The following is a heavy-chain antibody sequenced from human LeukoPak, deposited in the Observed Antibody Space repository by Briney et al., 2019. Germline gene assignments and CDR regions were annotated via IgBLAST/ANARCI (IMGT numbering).Heavy chain of an antibody. J-gene: IGHJ4*02. CDR1: GFRFTSYW. CDR3: ARHPLMAYYYDSSGYLMEYYFDY. V-gene: IGHV5-51*01. D-gene: IGHD3-22*01. CDR2: IYPGDSDT. Sequence: GESLKISCKGSGFRFTSYWIGWVRPMPGKGLEWMGIIYPGDSDTRYSPSFQGQVTISADKSISTAYLQWSSLKASDTAMYYCARHPLMAYYYDSSGYLMEYYFDYWGQGTLVTVSS.